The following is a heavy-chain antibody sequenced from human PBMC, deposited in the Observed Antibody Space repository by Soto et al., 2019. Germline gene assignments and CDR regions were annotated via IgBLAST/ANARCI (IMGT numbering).Heavy chain of an antibody. CDR3: ARDAFDYDTTGYHSDY. CDR1: GFTFSNFH. CDR2: VSSSGSTT. Sequence: EVQLVESGGGLVQPGGSLRLSCGASGFTFSNFHMNWVRQAPGKGLEWVSYVSSSGSTTYYADSVKGRFTISRDNARNSLFLQMSSLRDEDTAFYYCARDAFDYDTTGYHSDYWGQGTLVTVSS. V-gene: IGHV3-48*02. J-gene: IGHJ4*02. D-gene: IGHD3-22*01.